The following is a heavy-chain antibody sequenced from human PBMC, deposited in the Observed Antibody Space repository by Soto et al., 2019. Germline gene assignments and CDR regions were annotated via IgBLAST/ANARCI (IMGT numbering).Heavy chain of an antibody. V-gene: IGHV1-69*06. J-gene: IGHJ6*02. CDR3: ARGVTPGIAVAVYQWDYYYYGMDV. Sequence: SVKVSCKASGGTFSSYAISWVRQAPGQGLEWMGGIIPIFGTANYAQKFQGRVTITADKSTSTAYMELSSLRSEDTAVYYCARGVTPGIAVAVYQWDYYYYGMDVWGQGTTVTVYS. CDR1: GGTFSSYA. D-gene: IGHD6-19*01. CDR2: IIPIFGTA.